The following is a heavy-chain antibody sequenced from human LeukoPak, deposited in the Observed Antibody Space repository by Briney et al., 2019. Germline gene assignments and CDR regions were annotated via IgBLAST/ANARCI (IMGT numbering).Heavy chain of an antibody. Sequence: ASVTVSCKASGYTFTSYDINWVRQATGQGLEGMGWMNPNSGNTAFTQKFQGRVTMTRNISVSTAYMELISLRSEDTAVYYCATFPRGRAFDVWGQGTMVTVSS. CDR1: GYTFTSYD. D-gene: IGHD3-10*01. CDR2: MNPNSGNT. J-gene: IGHJ3*01. CDR3: ATFPRGRAFDV. V-gene: IGHV1-8*01.